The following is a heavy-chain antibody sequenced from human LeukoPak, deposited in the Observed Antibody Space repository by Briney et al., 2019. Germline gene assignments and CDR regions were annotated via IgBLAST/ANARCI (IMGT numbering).Heavy chain of an antibody. Sequence: SETLSLTCTVSGGSISSRSYYWGWIRQPPGKGLEWIGYIYYSGSTYYNPSLKSRVTISVDTSKNQFSLKLSSVTAADTAVYYCARENGDYVGYWGQGTLVTVSS. D-gene: IGHD4-17*01. CDR1: GGSISSRSYY. CDR3: ARENGDYVGY. CDR2: IYYSGST. J-gene: IGHJ4*02. V-gene: IGHV4-31*03.